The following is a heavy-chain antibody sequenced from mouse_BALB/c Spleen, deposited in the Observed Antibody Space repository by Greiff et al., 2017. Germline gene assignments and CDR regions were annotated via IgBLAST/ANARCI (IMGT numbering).Heavy chain of an antibody. V-gene: IGHV1-15*01. Sequence: VQLQQSGAELVRPGASVTLSCKASGYTFTDYEMHWVKQTPVHGLEWIGAIDPETGGTAYNQKFKGKATLTADKSSSTAYMELRSLTSEDSAVYYCTRDGSYAWFAYWGQGTLVTVSA. CDR2: IDPETGGT. CDR1: GYTFTDYE. D-gene: IGHD1-1*02. CDR3: TRDGSYAWFAY. J-gene: IGHJ3*01.